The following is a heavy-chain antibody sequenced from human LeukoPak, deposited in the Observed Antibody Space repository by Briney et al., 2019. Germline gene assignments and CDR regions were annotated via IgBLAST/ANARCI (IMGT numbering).Heavy chain of an antibody. J-gene: IGHJ4*02. CDR3: ARAHIPGGLARRAYYFDY. Sequence: ASVKVSCKASGYTFTGYYMHWLRLAPGQGLEWMGWINPNSGGTNYAHKFQGRVTMTRDTSISTAYMELSRMRSDDTAVYYCARAHIPGGLARRAYYFDYWGQGTLVTVSS. CDR2: INPNSGGT. CDR1: GYTFTGYY. D-gene: IGHD2-21*01. V-gene: IGHV1-2*02.